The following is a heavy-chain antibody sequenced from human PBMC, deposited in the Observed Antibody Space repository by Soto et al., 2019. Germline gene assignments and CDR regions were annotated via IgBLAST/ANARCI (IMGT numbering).Heavy chain of an antibody. Sequence: EVEILESGGGLVQPGGSLRLSCTVSGFTFSNYAFTWARQAPGKGLEWVSTIGARGSDTNYADSVKGRFTTFRDNSKNTLFLQMNSLRAEDTAVYYCTMRGANLGPLEDWGQGTLVTVSS. J-gene: IGHJ4*02. V-gene: IGHV3-23*01. CDR1: GFTFSNYA. CDR3: TMRGANLGPLED. D-gene: IGHD7-27*01. CDR2: IGARGSDT.